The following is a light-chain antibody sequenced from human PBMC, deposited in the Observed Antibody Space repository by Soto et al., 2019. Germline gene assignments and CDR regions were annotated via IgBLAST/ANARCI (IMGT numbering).Light chain of an antibody. J-gene: IGKJ2*01. V-gene: IGKV1-39*01. CDR3: QQSYSTPRGYT. CDR1: QSISSY. Sequence: DIQMTQSPSSLSASVGDRVTITCRASQSISSYLNWYQQKPGKAPKLLINAASNLQSVVPSRFSGSGAGTDFTLTISSLQPEDFATYYCQQSYSTPRGYTFGQGTKLEIK. CDR2: AAS.